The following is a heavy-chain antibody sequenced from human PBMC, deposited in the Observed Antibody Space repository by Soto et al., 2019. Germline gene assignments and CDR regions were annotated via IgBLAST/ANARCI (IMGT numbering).Heavy chain of an antibody. CDR3: VRWGLVPHFDL. V-gene: IGHV3-7*05. CDR1: EFTFSNYW. CDR2: IKTDGSEK. J-gene: IGHJ2*01. D-gene: IGHD3-16*01. Sequence: HPGGSLRLSCAASEFTFSNYWMTWVRQAPGKGLEWVASIKTDGSEKYYVDSVKGRFTISRDNARNSLYLQVNSLRAEDTAAYYCVRWGLVPHFDLWGRGTLVTVSS.